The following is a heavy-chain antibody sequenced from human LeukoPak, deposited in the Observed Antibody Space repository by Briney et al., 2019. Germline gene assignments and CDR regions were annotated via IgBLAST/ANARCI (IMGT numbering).Heavy chain of an antibody. D-gene: IGHD3-10*01. CDR1: GYSFTSYW. CDR3: ARLDGSGSYYTNWFYP. J-gene: IGHJ5*02. CDR2: IYPGDSDT. V-gene: IGHV5-51*01. Sequence: GESLKSSCKGSGYSFTSYWIGWLRQMPGKGLEWMGIIYPGDSDTRYSPSFQGQVTISADKSISTAYLQWSSLKASDTAMYYCARLDGSGSYYTNWFYPWGQGTLVTVSS.